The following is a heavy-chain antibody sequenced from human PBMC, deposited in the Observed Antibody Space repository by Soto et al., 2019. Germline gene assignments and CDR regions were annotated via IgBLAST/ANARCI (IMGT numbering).Heavy chain of an antibody. D-gene: IGHD6-6*01. Sequence: SVKVSCKASGGTFSSYAISWVRQAPGQGLEWMGGIIPIFGTANYAQKFQGRVTITADESTSTAYMELSSLRSEDTAVYYCAREIRISSSSLGYGMDVWGQGTTVTVSS. V-gene: IGHV1-69*13. CDR3: AREIRISSSSLGYGMDV. CDR1: GGTFSSYA. J-gene: IGHJ6*02. CDR2: IIPIFGTA.